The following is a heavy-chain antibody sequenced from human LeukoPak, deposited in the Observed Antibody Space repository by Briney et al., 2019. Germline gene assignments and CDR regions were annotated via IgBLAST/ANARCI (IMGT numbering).Heavy chain of an antibody. CDR2: IHYSGSA. J-gene: IGHJ4*02. CDR3: ARGVVPATSHLPLLDY. Sequence: SETLSLTCTVSGGSISPDYWTWIRQSPRKGLEWIGYIHYSGSANYNPSLQSRVTISIDASKKQFSLSLTSVTAADTAVYYCARGVVPATSHLPLLDYWGQGTLVTVSS. CDR1: GGSISPDY. D-gene: IGHD2-2*01. V-gene: IGHV4-59*01.